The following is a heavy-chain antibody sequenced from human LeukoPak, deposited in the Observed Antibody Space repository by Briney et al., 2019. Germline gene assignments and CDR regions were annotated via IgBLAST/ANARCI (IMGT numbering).Heavy chain of an antibody. V-gene: IGHV4-34*01. D-gene: IGHD2-2*01. Sequence: SETLSLTCAVYGGSFSGYYWSWIRQAPGKGLEWIGEISHSGSTNYNPSLKGRVTISVDTSKNQFSLKLNSVTAADTAVYYCARLQYCSTTSCYYPFDPWGRGTLVTVSS. J-gene: IGHJ5*02. CDR2: ISHSGST. CDR3: ARLQYCSTTSCYYPFDP. CDR1: GGSFSGYY.